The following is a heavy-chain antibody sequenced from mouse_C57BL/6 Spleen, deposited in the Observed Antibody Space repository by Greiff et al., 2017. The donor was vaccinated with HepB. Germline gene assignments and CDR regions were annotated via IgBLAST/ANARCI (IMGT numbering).Heavy chain of an antibody. Sequence: VKQRPGQGLEWIGRIHPSDSDTNYNQKFKGKATLTVDKSSSTAYMQLSSLTSEDSAVYYCAIEGIYDGYYIYAMDYWGQGTSVTVSS. V-gene: IGHV1-74*01. J-gene: IGHJ4*01. CDR3: AIEGIYDGYYIYAMDY. CDR2: IHPSDSDT. D-gene: IGHD2-3*01.